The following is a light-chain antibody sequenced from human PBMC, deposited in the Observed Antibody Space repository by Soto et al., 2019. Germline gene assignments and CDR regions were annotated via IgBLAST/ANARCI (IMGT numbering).Light chain of an antibody. J-gene: IGKJ5*01. V-gene: IGKV1-5*01. CDR3: QQYNTYST. Sequence: DVQMTQSTSTLSASVGDRVTITFRASQSISRWLAWYQQKPGKAPKALIYDASTLRSGVPSRFSGGGSGTEFTLTISSLQPDDFATYYCQQYNTYSTFGQGTRLEI. CDR2: DAS. CDR1: QSISRW.